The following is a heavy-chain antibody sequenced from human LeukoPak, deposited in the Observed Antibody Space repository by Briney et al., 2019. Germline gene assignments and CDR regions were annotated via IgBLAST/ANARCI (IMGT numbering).Heavy chain of an antibody. CDR2: IYHSGST. V-gene: IGHV4-38-2*02. D-gene: IGHD4-23*01. J-gene: IGHJ4*02. CDR1: GYSIGSGYY. Sequence: SETLSLTCTVSGYSIGSGYYWGWIRQPPGKGLEWIGSIYHSGSTYYNPSLKSRVTISVDTSKNQFSLKLSSVTAADTAVYYCARAGRGYGGNSAWDYWGQGTLVTVSS. CDR3: ARAGRGYGGNSAWDY.